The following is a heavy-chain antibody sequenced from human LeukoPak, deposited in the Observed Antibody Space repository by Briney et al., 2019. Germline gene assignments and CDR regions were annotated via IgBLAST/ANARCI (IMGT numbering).Heavy chain of an antibody. CDR2: INPNSGGT. Sequence: ASVKVSCKASGYAFTGYYVHWVRQAPGQRLEWMGWINPNSGGTNYAQKFQGRVTMTRDTSISTTYMELSRLRSDDTAVYYCAKGAAAGTGPNWFDPWGQGTLVTVSS. CDR3: AKGAAAGTGPNWFDP. D-gene: IGHD6-13*01. J-gene: IGHJ5*02. CDR1: GYAFTGYY. V-gene: IGHV1-2*02.